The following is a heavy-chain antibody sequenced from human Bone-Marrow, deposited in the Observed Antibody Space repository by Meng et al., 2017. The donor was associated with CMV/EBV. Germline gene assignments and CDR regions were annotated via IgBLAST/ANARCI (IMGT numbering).Heavy chain of an antibody. CDR2: IIPILGIA. V-gene: IGHV1-69*02. D-gene: IGHD2-2*01. Sequence: SVKVSCKASGGTFSSYTISWVRQAPGQGLEWMGRIIPILGIANYAQKFQGRVTITADKSTSTAYMELSSLRSEDTAVYYCASPELVPADPYYYYGMDVWGQGTLVTVSS. CDR1: GGTFSSYT. CDR3: ASPELVPADPYYYYGMDV. J-gene: IGHJ6*02.